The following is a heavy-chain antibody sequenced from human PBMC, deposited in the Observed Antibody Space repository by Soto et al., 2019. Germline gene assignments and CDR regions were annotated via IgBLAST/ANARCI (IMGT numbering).Heavy chain of an antibody. Sequence: PWETLSLTCAVYGGSFSGYYWSWIRQPPGKGLEWIGEINHSGSTNYNPSLKSRVTISVDTSKNQFSLKLSSVTAADTAVYYCARGGAGYSSSSRYYYYYYGMDVWGQGTTVTVSS. D-gene: IGHD6-6*01. CDR1: GGSFSGYY. CDR3: ARGGAGYSSSSRYYYYYYGMDV. CDR2: INHSGST. J-gene: IGHJ6*02. V-gene: IGHV4-34*01.